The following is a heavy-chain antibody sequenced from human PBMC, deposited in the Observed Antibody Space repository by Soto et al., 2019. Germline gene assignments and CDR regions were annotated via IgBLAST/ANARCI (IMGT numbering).Heavy chain of an antibody. V-gene: IGHV3-33*01. J-gene: IGHJ6*02. CDR1: GFTFSSYG. D-gene: IGHD3-10*01. CDR2: IWYDGSNK. Sequence: GGSLRLSCAASGFTFSSYGMHWVRQAPGKGLEWVAVIWYDGSNKYYADSVKGRFTISRDNSKNTLYLQMNSLRAEDTAVYYCAREGVEITMVRGVISYYGMDVWGQGTTVTVSS. CDR3: AREGVEITMVRGVISYYGMDV.